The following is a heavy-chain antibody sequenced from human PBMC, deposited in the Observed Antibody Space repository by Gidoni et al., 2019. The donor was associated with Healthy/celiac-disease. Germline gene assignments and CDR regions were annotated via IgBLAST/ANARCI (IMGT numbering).Heavy chain of an antibody. V-gene: IGHV3-7*01. Sequence: EVQLVESGGGLVQPGGSLRLSCAASGFPFRSYWMSWVRQAPGKGVAWVANIKQDGREKYYVDSVKGRFTISRDNAKNSLYLQMNSLRAEDTAVYYCARDQGAVAGTSLMDYWGQGTLVTVSS. J-gene: IGHJ4*02. CDR3: ARDQGAVAGTSLMDY. CDR1: GFPFRSYW. D-gene: IGHD6-19*01. CDR2: IKQDGREK.